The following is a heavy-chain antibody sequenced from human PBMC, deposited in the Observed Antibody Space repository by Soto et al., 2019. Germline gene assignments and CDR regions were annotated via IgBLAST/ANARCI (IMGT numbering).Heavy chain of an antibody. V-gene: IGHV4-31*03. CDR3: AREYRSYSPEYFQH. J-gene: IGHJ1*01. CDR1: GGSISSGGYY. Sequence: PSETLSLTCTVSGGSISSGGYYWSWIRQHPGKGLEWIGYIYYSGNTYYNPSLKSRVTISVDTSKNQFSLKLSSVTAADTAVYYCAREYRSYSPEYFQHWGQGTLVTVSS. D-gene: IGHD6-6*01. CDR2: IYYSGNT.